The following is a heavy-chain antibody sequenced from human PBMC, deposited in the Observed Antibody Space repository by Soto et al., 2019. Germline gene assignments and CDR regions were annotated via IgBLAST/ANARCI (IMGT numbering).Heavy chain of an antibody. V-gene: IGHV1-18*04. J-gene: IGHJ5*02. Sequence: QVQLVQSGAEVKKPGASVKVSCETSGYTFTSHGVSWVRQAPGQGLEWMGWINGYTGDTKYAQKFQGRVSMTTDTSTNTAYMDLRSLTSDDTAVYYCARTHLQPDYMEGFDHWGQGTLVTVSS. D-gene: IGHD3-10*01. CDR1: GYTFTSHG. CDR2: INGYTGDT. CDR3: ARTHLQPDYMEGFDH.